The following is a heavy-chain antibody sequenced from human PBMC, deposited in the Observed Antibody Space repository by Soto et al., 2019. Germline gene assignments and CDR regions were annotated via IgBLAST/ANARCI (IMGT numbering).Heavy chain of an antibody. J-gene: IGHJ3*01. CDR1: GFSLTTSGVG. V-gene: IGHV2-5*01. CDR2: IYWTGDE. CDR3: ARGLASLPVFAFDV. Sequence: QMTLKESGPTVVKPTQTLTLTCSFSGFSLTTSGVGVGWVRQPPGQALEWLALIYWTGDEHYRPSLRSRVTITKDTSKNQVVLIMTNMDPMDTATYYCARGLASLPVFAFDVWGQGTTVTVSS. D-gene: IGHD3-3*02.